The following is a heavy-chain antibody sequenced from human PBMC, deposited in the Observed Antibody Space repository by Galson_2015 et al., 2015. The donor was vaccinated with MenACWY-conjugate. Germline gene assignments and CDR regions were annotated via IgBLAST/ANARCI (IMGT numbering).Heavy chain of an antibody. D-gene: IGHD1-26*01. J-gene: IGHJ6*02. CDR2: ISSSSSTI. Sequence: SLRLSCAASGFTFSSYSMNWVRQAPGKGLEWVSYISSSSSTIYYPDSVKGRFTISRDNAKNSLYLQMYSLRAEDTAVYYCARDQKDGVGSYSSYYYGMDVWGQGTTVTVSS. CDR1: GFTFSSYS. V-gene: IGHV3-48*04. CDR3: ARDQKDGVGSYSSYYYGMDV.